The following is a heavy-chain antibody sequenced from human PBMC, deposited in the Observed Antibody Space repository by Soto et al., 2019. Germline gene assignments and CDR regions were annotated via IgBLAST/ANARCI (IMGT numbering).Heavy chain of an antibody. Sequence: SETLSLTCAVSGGSISSGGYSWSWIRQPPGKGLEWIGYIYHSGSTYYNPSLKSRVTISVDRSKNQFSLRPSSVTAADTAVYYCARLMWDSSGYYCYFDYWGQGALVTAPQ. V-gene: IGHV4-30-2*01. J-gene: IGHJ4*02. CDR1: GGSISSGGYS. CDR2: IYHSGST. CDR3: ARLMWDSSGYYCYFDY. D-gene: IGHD3-22*01.